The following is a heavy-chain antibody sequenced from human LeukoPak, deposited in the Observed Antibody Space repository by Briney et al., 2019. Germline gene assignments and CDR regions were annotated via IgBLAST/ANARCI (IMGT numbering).Heavy chain of an antibody. CDR1: GGTFSRYA. V-gene: IGHV1-69*13. J-gene: IGHJ5*02. CDR2: IITIFWTA. D-gene: IGHD6-19*01. CDR3: ASVDIAVAVPFDP. Sequence: SVKVSFKGSGGTFSRYAMSWLRQAGGQELAWMGGIITIFWTANYVQKFRGRLTMTAEGYTSTAYMDLSSLSSRDTAGYDFASVDIAVAVPFDPWLQGTLVTVPS.